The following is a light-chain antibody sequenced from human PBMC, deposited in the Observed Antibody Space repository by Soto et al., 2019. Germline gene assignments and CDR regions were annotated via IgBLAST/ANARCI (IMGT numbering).Light chain of an antibody. CDR1: QTISSY. Sequence: DIQMTQSPSSLSASVGDRVTITCRASQTISSYLNWYQQKPGKAPKHLIYAASSLQSGVPSRFSGSGSGTDFTLTISSLQPEDFATYYCQQSYSNPKTFGQGTKVEIK. CDR3: QQSYSNPKT. J-gene: IGKJ1*01. CDR2: AAS. V-gene: IGKV1-39*01.